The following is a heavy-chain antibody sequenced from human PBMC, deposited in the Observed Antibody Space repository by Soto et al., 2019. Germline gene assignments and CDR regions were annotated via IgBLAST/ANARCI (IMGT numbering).Heavy chain of an antibody. J-gene: IGHJ6*02. V-gene: IGHV3-49*04. CDR1: GFTFGDYA. CDR3: TRVAYYYYGMDV. Sequence: GGSLRLSCTASGFTFGDYAMSWVRQAPGKGLEWVGFIRSKAYGGTTEYAASVKGRFTISRDDSKSIAYLQMNSLKTEDTAVYSCTRVAYYYYGMDVWGQGTTVTVSS. CDR2: IRSKAYGGTT.